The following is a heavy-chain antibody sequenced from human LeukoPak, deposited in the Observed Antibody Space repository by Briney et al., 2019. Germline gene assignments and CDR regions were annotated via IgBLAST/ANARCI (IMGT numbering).Heavy chain of an antibody. Sequence: ASVKVSCKASGYTFTSYDINWGRQATGQALEWMGWMNPNSGNTGYAQKFQGRVTMTRNTSINTAYMEVSSLRSEDTAVYYCARRVASSGTPLGYWGQGTLVTVSS. CDR3: ARRVASSGTPLGY. CDR1: GYTFTSYD. J-gene: IGHJ4*02. CDR2: MNPNSGNT. V-gene: IGHV1-8*01. D-gene: IGHD3-22*01.